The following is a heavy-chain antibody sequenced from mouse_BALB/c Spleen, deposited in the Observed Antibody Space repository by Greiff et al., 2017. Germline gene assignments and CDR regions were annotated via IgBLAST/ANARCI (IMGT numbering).Heavy chain of an antibody. CDR2: ISSGGSYT. J-gene: IGHJ4*01. CDR1: GFTFSSYG. Sequence: VQLKESGGDLVKPGGSLKLSCAASGFTFSSYGMSWVRQTPDKRLEWVATISSGGSYTYYPDSVKGRFTISRDNAKNTLYLQMSSLKSEDTAMYYCARTPSYDYDAMDYWGQGTSVTVSS. V-gene: IGHV5-6*01. CDR3: ARTPSYDYDAMDY. D-gene: IGHD2-10*01.